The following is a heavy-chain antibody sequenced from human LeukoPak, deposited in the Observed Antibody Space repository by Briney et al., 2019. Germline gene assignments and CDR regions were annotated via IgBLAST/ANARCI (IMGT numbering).Heavy chain of an antibody. CDR2: INSSGGPI. CDR1: GFTFSNYY. J-gene: IGHJ4*02. V-gene: IGHV3-11*01. Sequence: GGSLRLSCAASGFTFSNYYMSWIRPAPGKGLEWLSYINSSGGPIYYADSVKGRFTISRDNAKNSLYLQMNSLRAEDTAVYYCARSSSSSVDYWGQGTLVTVSS. CDR3: ARSSSSSVDY. D-gene: IGHD6-13*01.